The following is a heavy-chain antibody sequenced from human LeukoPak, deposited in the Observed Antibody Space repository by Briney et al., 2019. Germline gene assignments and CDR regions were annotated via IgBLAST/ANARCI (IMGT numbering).Heavy chain of an antibody. CDR1: GGSFSGYY. CDR2: INHSGST. V-gene: IGHV4-34*01. CDR3: ARAWAAAGDFDY. D-gene: IGHD6-13*01. Sequence: PSETLSLTCAVYGGSFSGYYWSWIRQPPWKGLEWIGEINHSGSTNYNPSLKSRVTISVDTSKNQFSLKLSSVTAADTAVYYCARAWAAAGDFDYWGQGTLVTVSS. J-gene: IGHJ4*02.